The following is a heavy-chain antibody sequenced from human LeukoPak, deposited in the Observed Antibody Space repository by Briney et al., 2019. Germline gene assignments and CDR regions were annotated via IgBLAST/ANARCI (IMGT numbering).Heavy chain of an antibody. D-gene: IGHD6-19*01. CDR1: GGSISSYY. V-gene: IGHV4-59*01. CDR2: IYYSGST. J-gene: IGHJ4*02. CDR3: ARAGGSGWADH. Sequence: PSETLSLTCTVSGGSISSYYWSWIRQPPGRGLEWIGYIYYSGSTNYNPSLKSRVTISVDTSKDQFSLKLSSVTAADTAVYYCARAGGSGWADHWGQGTLVTVSS.